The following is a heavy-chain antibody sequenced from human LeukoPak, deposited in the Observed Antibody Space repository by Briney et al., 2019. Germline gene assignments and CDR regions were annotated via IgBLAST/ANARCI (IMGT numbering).Heavy chain of an antibody. V-gene: IGHV4-4*07. CDR2: IYTSGST. Sequence: PSETLSLTCTVSGGYISSHYWSWIRQPAGKGLEWIGRIYTSGSTNYNPSLKSRVTMSVDTSKNQFSLKLSSVTAADTAVYYCARDGGVGATKVDYWGQGTLVTVSS. CDR1: GGYISSHY. CDR3: ARDGGVGATKVDY. J-gene: IGHJ4*02. D-gene: IGHD1-26*01.